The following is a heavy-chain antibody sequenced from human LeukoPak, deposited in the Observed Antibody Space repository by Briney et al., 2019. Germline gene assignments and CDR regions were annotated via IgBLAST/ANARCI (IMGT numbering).Heavy chain of an antibody. Sequence: ASVKVSCKASGYTFTTYAMHWVRQAPGQRLEWMGWINAGNGNTKYSQKFQGRVIITRDTSASTAYMELSSLRSEDTAVYYCARGTSVTNGYYMDVWGKGTTVTVSS. CDR3: ARGTSVTNGYYMDV. J-gene: IGHJ6*03. CDR1: GYTFTTYA. CDR2: INAGNGNT. D-gene: IGHD4-11*01. V-gene: IGHV1-3*01.